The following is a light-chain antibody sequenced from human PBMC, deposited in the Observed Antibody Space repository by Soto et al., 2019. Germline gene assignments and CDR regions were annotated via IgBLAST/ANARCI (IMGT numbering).Light chain of an antibody. CDR2: AAS. CDR3: QQSYSTPRT. J-gene: IGKJ1*01. Sequence: DIQMTQPPSSLSASVGDRVTITCRASQSISSYLNWYQQKPGKAPKLLIYAASSLRSGVPSRFCGSGSGTDFTLTISSLQPEAFSSYYCQQSYSTPRTFGQGTKV. CDR1: QSISSY. V-gene: IGKV1-39*01.